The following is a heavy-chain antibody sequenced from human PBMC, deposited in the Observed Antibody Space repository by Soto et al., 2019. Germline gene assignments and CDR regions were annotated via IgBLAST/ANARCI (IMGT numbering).Heavy chain of an antibody. CDR2: IWYDGSNK. V-gene: IGHV3-33*01. D-gene: IGHD6-19*01. CDR1: GFTFSSYG. Sequence: GGSLRLSCAASGFTFSSYGMHWVRQAPGKGLEWVAVIWYDGSNKYYADSVKGRFTISRDNSKNTLYLQMNSLRAEDTAVYYCARAYSSGSRDAFDIWGQGTMVTVSS. J-gene: IGHJ3*02. CDR3: ARAYSSGSRDAFDI.